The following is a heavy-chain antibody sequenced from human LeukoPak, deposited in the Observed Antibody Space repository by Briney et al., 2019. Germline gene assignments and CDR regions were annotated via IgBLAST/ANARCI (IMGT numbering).Heavy chain of an antibody. V-gene: IGHV4-38-2*02. CDR2: IDHSGST. CDR1: GYSITSGFY. J-gene: IGHJ5*02. D-gene: IGHD1-20*01. Sequence: SETLSLTCTVSGYSITSGFYWGWLRQPPGMGLEWIGSIDHSGSTYYNPSLKSRVTISVDTSKNQFSLKLSSVTAADTAVYYCARHSAYNWNRDPWGQGTLVTVSS. CDR3: ARHSAYNWNRDP.